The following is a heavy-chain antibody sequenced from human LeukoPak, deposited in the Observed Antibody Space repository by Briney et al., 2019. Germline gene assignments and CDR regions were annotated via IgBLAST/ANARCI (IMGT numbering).Heavy chain of an antibody. J-gene: IGHJ4*02. Sequence: PGGSLRLSCAASGFTLSSYTIHWVRQAPGKGLEWVAVIWYDGSNKYYADSAKGRFTISRDNSKNTLYLQMNSLRAEDTAVYYCAREYPPRYYYDSSGYLDYWGQGTLVTVSS. CDR2: IWYDGSNK. CDR3: AREYPPRYYYDSSGYLDY. CDR1: GFTLSSYT. V-gene: IGHV3-33*08. D-gene: IGHD3-22*01.